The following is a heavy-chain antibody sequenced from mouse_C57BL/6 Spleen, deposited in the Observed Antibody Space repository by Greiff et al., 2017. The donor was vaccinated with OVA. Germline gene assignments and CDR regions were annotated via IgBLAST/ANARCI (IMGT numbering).Heavy chain of an antibody. D-gene: IGHD2-3*01. J-gene: IGHJ4*01. CDR3: ARWIYDGDYGMDY. Sequence: QVQLQQSGPELVKPGASVKISCKASGYAFSSSWMNWVKQRPGKGLEWIGRIYPGDGDTNYNGKFKGKATLTADKSSSTAYMQLSSLTSEYSAVYFCARWIYDGDYGMDYWGQGTSVTVSS. CDR1: GYAFSSSW. V-gene: IGHV1-82*01. CDR2: IYPGDGDT.